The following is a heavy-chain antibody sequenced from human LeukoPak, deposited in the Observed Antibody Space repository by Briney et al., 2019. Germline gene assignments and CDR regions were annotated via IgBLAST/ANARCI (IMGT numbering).Heavy chain of an antibody. V-gene: IGHV4-59*01. D-gene: IGHD6-19*01. CDR1: GGSISSYY. CDR2: IYYSGST. J-gene: IGHJ4*02. Sequence: PSETLSLICTVSGGSISSYYWSWIRQPPGKGLEWIGYIYYSGSTNYNPSLKSRVTISVDTSKNQFSLKLSSVTAADTAVYYCARGPSIAVAGTGFDYWGQGTLVTVSS. CDR3: ARGPSIAVAGTGFDY.